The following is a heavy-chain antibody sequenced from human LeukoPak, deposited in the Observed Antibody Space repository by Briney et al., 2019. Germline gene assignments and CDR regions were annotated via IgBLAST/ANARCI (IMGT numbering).Heavy chain of an antibody. CDR3: ARQWGDCSSTSCYSAY. J-gene: IGHJ4*02. V-gene: IGHV5-10-1*01. CDR1: GYSFTTYW. Sequence: GESLRISCKGSGYSFTTYWISWVRQMPGKGLEWMGTIDPSDSDTNYSPSFQGHVTISADKSISTAYLQWSSLKASDTAIYYCARQWGDCSSTSCYSAYWGQGTLVTVSS. D-gene: IGHD2-2*01. CDR2: IDPSDSDT.